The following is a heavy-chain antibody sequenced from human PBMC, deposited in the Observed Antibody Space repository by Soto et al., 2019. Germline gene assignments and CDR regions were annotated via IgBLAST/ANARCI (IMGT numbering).Heavy chain of an antibody. D-gene: IGHD3-10*01. CDR3: ARHVAAVYYGSGSFDY. CDR1: GYSFTSYW. CDR2: IYPGDSDT. Sequence: GESLKISCKGSGYSFTSYWIGWVRQMPGKGLEWMGIIYPGDSDTRYSPSFQGQVTISADKSISTAYLQWSSLKASDTAMYYCARHVAAVYYGSGSFDYWGQGTLVTVSS. J-gene: IGHJ4*02. V-gene: IGHV5-51*01.